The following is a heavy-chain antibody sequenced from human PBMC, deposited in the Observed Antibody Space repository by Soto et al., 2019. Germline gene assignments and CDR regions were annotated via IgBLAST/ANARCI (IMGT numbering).Heavy chain of an antibody. Sequence: QVNLVQSGAEVRKPGSSVKVSCKTSGATLNNYIIGWVRQAPGQGLEWMGRIIPILGITNYSQRFQDRLTITADRSRSTLYRELSSLRSDDPAIYFCARGGVVDYGDYNTWGQGTLVTVSS. D-gene: IGHD4-17*01. J-gene: IGHJ5*02. CDR2: IIPILGIT. CDR1: GATLNNYI. V-gene: IGHV1-69*02. CDR3: ARGGVVDYGDYNT.